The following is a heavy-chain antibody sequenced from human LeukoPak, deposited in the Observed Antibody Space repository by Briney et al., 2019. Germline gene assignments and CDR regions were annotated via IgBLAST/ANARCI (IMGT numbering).Heavy chain of an antibody. D-gene: IGHD1-26*01. CDR3: ARPTDGSYYVND. CDR2: ISSRGSTV. J-gene: IGHJ4*02. V-gene: IGHV3-11*01. Sequence: GGSLRLSCAASGFTFSDYYMSWIRQAPGKGLEWVSYISSRGSTVYYADSVKGRFTISRDNANNSLYLQMNNLRADDTAVYYCARPTDGSYYVNDWGQGTLVTVSS. CDR1: GFTFSDYY.